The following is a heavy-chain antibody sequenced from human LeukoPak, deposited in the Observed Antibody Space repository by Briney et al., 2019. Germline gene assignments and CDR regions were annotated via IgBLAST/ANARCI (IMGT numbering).Heavy chain of an antibody. D-gene: IGHD3-9*01. Sequence: GGSLRLSCAASGFTFSSYEMNWVRQAPGKGLEWVSNISSSGSTIYYADYVKGRFTISRDNAKNSLYLQMNSLRAEDTAVYYCARAGDTYYDILTGYYDYWGQGTLVTVSS. CDR2: ISSSGSTI. V-gene: IGHV3-48*03. CDR1: GFTFSSYE. CDR3: ARAGDTYYDILTGYYDY. J-gene: IGHJ4*02.